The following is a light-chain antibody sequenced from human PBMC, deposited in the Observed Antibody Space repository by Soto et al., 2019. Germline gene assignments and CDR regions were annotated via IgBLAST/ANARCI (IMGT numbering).Light chain of an antibody. CDR1: QSISSW. Sequence: DTQMAQSPSTLSASVGDRVTITCRASQSISSWLAWYQQKPGRAPKLLIYDASSLESGDSSRFSGSGSGTEFTLTISSLQPDDFATYYCQQYNSYPWTFGQGTKV. V-gene: IGKV1-5*01. J-gene: IGKJ1*01. CDR2: DAS. CDR3: QQYNSYPWT.